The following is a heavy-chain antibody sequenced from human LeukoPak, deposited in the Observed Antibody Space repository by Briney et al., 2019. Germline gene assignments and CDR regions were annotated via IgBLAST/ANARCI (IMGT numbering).Heavy chain of an antibody. CDR3: ARGPKWTGSYYYFDY. Sequence: ASVKVSCKTSGCTFPSYDINWVRQATGQGLEWMGWMNPNSGNTGYTQKFQGRVTISRNTSITTAYMELSSLRSEDTGVYYCARGPKWTGSYYYFDYWGQGTLVTVSS. CDR1: GCTFPSYD. J-gene: IGHJ4*02. CDR2: MNPNSGNT. V-gene: IGHV1-8*01. D-gene: IGHD1-26*01.